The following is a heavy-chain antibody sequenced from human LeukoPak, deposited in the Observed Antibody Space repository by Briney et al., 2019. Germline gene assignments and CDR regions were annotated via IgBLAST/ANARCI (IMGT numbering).Heavy chain of an antibody. CDR2: IYYSGST. J-gene: IGHJ4*02. V-gene: IGHV4-59*01. Sequence: SETLSLTCTVSGGSIGSYYWSWIRQPPGKGLEWIGYIYYSGSTNYNPSLKSRVTISVDTSKNQFSLKLSSVTAADTAVYYCARVGYYDSSGTFDYWGQGTLVTVSS. CDR1: GGSIGSYY. D-gene: IGHD3-22*01. CDR3: ARVGYYDSSGTFDY.